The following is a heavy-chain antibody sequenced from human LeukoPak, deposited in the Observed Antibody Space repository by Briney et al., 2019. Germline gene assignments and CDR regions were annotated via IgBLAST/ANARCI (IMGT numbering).Heavy chain of an antibody. Sequence: PGGSLRLSCAASGFTFSSYAMHWVRQAPGKGLEWVAVISYDGSNEYYADSVKGRFTISRDNSKNTLYLQMNSLRAEDTAVYYCARDTAMVLDYWGQGTLVTVSS. CDR3: ARDTAMVLDY. V-gene: IGHV3-30*04. CDR1: GFTFSSYA. D-gene: IGHD5-18*01. J-gene: IGHJ4*02. CDR2: ISYDGSNE.